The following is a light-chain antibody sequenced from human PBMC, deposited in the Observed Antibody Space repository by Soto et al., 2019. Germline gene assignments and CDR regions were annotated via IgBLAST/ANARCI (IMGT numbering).Light chain of an antibody. CDR2: DAS. CDR1: QSISSW. V-gene: IGKV1-5*01. J-gene: IGKJ4*02. CDR3: QQYNSYTPRIT. Sequence: DIPLTQSPSTLSASLLEGVNLXWRASQSISSWWAWYQQKPEQAPELMIYDASSLESGVPSRFSGSGSGTEFTLTISSLKPDDFATDYCQQYNSYTPRITFGGGTKVDIK.